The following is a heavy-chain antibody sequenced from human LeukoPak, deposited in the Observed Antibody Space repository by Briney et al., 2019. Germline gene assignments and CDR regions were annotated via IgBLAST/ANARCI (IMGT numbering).Heavy chain of an antibody. D-gene: IGHD3-22*01. J-gene: IGHJ4*02. CDR3: ARDFVPNNSSGYFPLDY. Sequence: GASVKVSCKASGYTFTGYYMHWVRQAPGQGLEWMGWINPNSGGTNYAQKFQGRVTMTRDTSISTAYMELSRLRSDDTAVYYCARDFVPNNSSGYFPLDYWGQGTLVTVSS. CDR2: INPNSGGT. V-gene: IGHV1-2*02. CDR1: GYTFTGYY.